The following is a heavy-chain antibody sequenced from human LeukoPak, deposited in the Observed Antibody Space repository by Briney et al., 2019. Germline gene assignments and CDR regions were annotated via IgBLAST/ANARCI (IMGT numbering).Heavy chain of an antibody. J-gene: IGHJ5*02. Sequence: GGSLRLSCVASGFTFRSFAMTWVRQAPGKGLEWVASITGNHGPTYNTDSVKDRFTISRDNSQNTLYLQMDSLRAEDTAVYYCTKDPNGDYVGAFDPWGQGTLVTVSS. V-gene: IGHV3-23*01. D-gene: IGHD4-17*01. CDR2: ITGNHGPT. CDR3: TKDPNGDYVGAFDP. CDR1: GFTFRSFA.